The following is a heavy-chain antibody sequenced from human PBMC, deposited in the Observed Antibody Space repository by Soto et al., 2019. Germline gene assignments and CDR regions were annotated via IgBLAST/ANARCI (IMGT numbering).Heavy chain of an antibody. J-gene: IGHJ4*02. CDR3: ATRQYSSSWELGY. Sequence: EVQLLESGGGLVQPGGSLRLSCAASGFTFSSYAMSWVRQAPGKGLEWVSAISGSGGSTYYADSVKGRFTISRDNSKNTLYLQMNSLRAEDTAVYYCATRQYSSSWELGYWGQGTLVTVSS. CDR2: ISGSGGST. CDR1: GFTFSSYA. D-gene: IGHD6-13*01. V-gene: IGHV3-23*01.